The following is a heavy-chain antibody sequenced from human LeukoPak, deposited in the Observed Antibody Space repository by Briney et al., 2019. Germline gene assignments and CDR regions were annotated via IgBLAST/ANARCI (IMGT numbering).Heavy chain of an antibody. D-gene: IGHD3-10*01. J-gene: IGHJ4*02. CDR2: ISYDGSNK. CDR3: VKGALTMVRGVTPNYFDY. Sequence: GRSLRLSCAASGFTFSSYGMHWVRQAPGKGLEWVAVISYDGSNKYYADSVKGRFTISRDNSKNTLYLQMNSLRAEDTAVYYCVKGALTMVRGVTPNYFDYWGQGTLVTVSS. CDR1: GFTFSSYG. V-gene: IGHV3-30*18.